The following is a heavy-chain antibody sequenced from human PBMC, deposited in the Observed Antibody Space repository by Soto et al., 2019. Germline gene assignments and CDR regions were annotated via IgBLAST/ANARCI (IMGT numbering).Heavy chain of an antibody. CDR2: SRNEASSYST. V-gene: IGHV3-72*01. CDR3: ALNYYGLDV. J-gene: IGHJ6*02. CDR1: GFRFTDFY. Sequence: GGSLRLSCAASGFRFTDFYMDWVRQTPGKGLEWVGHSRNEASSYSTDYAASVKDRFTISRQGSQNSLLLQMNSLKTEDTAVYYCALNYYGLDVLGQGTTVTVSS.